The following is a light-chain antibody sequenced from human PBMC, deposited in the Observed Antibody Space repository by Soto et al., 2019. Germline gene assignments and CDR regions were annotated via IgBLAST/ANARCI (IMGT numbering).Light chain of an antibody. J-gene: IGLJ1*01. CDR3: VSYTTSTSYV. V-gene: IGLV2-14*03. CDR2: DVS. CDR1: SSDVGGYIY. Sequence: QSVLTQPASVSGSPGQSITISCTGTSSDVGGYIYVSWYQQHPGKAPKLMIYDVSNRPSGVSNRFSGSKSGNTASLTISGLQAEDEADYYCVSYTTSTSYVFVTGTKVTVL.